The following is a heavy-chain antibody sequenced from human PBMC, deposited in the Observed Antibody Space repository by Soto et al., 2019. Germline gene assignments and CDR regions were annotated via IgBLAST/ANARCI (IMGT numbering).Heavy chain of an antibody. CDR1: GYTFPNHY. CDR3: ARVFILYCSSTSCYTGF. V-gene: IGHV1-2*02. D-gene: IGHD2-2*01. CDR2: INPTGGST. Sequence: DSVKVSRKASGYTFPNHYIHWVRQAPGQGLEWMGIINPTGGSTNYAQKFQGRVTMTRDTSISTAYMELSRLRSDDTAVYYCARVFILYCSSTSCYTGFWGQGTLVTVSS. J-gene: IGHJ4*02.